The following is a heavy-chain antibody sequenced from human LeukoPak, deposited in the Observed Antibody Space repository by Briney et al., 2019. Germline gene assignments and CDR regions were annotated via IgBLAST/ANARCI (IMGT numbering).Heavy chain of an antibody. J-gene: IGHJ4*02. Sequence: PGGSLRLSCAASGFTVSSNYMSWVRQAPGKGLEWVSMIYSGGSIYYADSVKGRFTISRDTSKNTLYLQMNSLRAEDTAVYYCARGINSGSYPPLYWGQGTLVTVSS. V-gene: IGHV3-66*01. CDR3: ARGINSGSYPPLY. CDR1: GFTVSSNY. CDR2: IYSGGSI. D-gene: IGHD3-10*01.